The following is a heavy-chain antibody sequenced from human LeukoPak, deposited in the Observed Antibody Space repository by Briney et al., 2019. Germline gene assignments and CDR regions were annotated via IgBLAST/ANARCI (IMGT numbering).Heavy chain of an antibody. V-gene: IGHV3-7*04. CDR3: ARVVTDAFDI. CDR2: IKQDGSEK. CDR1: GFTFSSCW. J-gene: IGHJ3*02. D-gene: IGHD4-23*01. Sequence: GGSLRLSCAASGFTFSSCWMSWVRQAPGKGLEWVANIKQDGSEKYYVDSVKGRFTISRDNAKNSLYLQMNSLRAEDTALFYCARVVTDAFDIWGQGTMVIVSS.